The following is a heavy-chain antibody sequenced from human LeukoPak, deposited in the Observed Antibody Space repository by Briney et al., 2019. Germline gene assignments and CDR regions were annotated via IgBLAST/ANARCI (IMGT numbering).Heavy chain of an antibody. CDR2: INHSGST. D-gene: IGHD5-18*01. CDR3: ARGRIQLWLYYFDY. V-gene: IGHV4-34*01. J-gene: IGHJ4*02. CDR1: GGSFSGYY. Sequence: SETLSLTCAVYGGSFSGYYWSWIRQPPGKGLEWIGEINHSGSTNYNPSLKSRVTISVDTSKNQFSLKLSSVTAADTAVYYCARGRIQLWLYYFDYWGQGTLVTVSS.